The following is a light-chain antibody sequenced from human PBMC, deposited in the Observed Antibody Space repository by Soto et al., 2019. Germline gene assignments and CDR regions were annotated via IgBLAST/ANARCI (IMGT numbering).Light chain of an antibody. V-gene: IGKV1-39*01. CDR2: AAS. CDR1: ETISTF. CDR3: QQSYDISPIT. J-gene: IGKJ5*01. Sequence: DIQMTQSPSSLSVSVGDIVTMTCRVSETISTFLNWYQVKPGKAPKLLIYAASTLQDGVPSRFSGSGSGTDFTLTINSLQPEDFASYYCQQSYDISPITFGQGTRLEI.